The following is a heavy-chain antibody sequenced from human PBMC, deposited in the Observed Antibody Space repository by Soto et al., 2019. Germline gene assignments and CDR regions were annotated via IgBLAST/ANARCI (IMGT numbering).Heavy chain of an antibody. Sequence: SETLSLTCTVSGGSISSYYWSWIRRPPGKGLEWIGYIYYSGSTNYNPSLKSRVTISVDTSKNQFSLKLSSVTAADTAVYYCARDMIGDYFDYWGQGTLVTVYS. J-gene: IGHJ4*02. CDR1: GGSISSYY. CDR2: IYYSGST. CDR3: ARDMIGDYFDY. D-gene: IGHD3-22*01. V-gene: IGHV4-59*01.